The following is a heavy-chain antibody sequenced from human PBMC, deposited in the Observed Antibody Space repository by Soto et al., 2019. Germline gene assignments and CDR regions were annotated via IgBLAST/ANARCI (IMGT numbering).Heavy chain of an antibody. D-gene: IGHD2-21*01. CDR2: ISWDSGSI. Sequence: QLVESGGGLVQPGRSLRLSCVASGFRFDDYAIHWVRQAPGKGLEWVSGISWDSGSINYAGSVRGRFTVSRDNAKNSLYLHMTSLRSEDTAFYYCAKIVTRHSLVPVFDQWGQGALVSVSS. CDR3: AKIVTRHSLVPVFDQ. V-gene: IGHV3-9*01. CDR1: GFRFDDYA. J-gene: IGHJ4*02.